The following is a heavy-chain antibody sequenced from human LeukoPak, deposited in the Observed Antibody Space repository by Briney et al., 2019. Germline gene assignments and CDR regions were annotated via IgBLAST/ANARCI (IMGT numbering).Heavy chain of an antibody. V-gene: IGHV1-46*01. J-gene: IGHJ6*02. CDR3: ARGAINGEVEIAVAGTPPYYYYYGMDV. CDR2: INPSGGST. Sequence: ASVKVSCKASGYTFTSYYMHWVRQAPGQGLEWMGVINPSGGSTSYAQKFQGRVTMTRDTSTSTVYMELSSLRSEDTAVYYCARGAINGEVEIAVAGTPPYYYYYGMDVWGQGTTVTVSS. CDR1: GYTFTSYY. D-gene: IGHD6-19*01.